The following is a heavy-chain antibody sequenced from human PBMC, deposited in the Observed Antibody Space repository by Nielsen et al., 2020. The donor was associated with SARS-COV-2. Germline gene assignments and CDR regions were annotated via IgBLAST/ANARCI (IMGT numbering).Heavy chain of an antibody. CDR1: GFTFSDYY. CDR2: ISSSSYT. CDR3: AKDGAYYYGSGSYLTKRFDY. Sequence: GGSLRLSCAASGFTFSDYYMSWTRQAPGKGLEWVSYISSSSYTNYADSVKGRFTISRDNSKNTLYLQMNSLRAEDTAVYYCAKDGAYYYGSGSYLTKRFDYWGQGTLVTVSS. J-gene: IGHJ4*02. V-gene: IGHV3-11*05. D-gene: IGHD3-10*01.